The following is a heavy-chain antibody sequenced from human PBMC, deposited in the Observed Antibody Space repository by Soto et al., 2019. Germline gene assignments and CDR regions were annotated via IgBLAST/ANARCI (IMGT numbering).Heavy chain of an antibody. V-gene: IGHV4-59*08. CDR2: IYYSGST. Sequence: QVQLQESGPGLVKPSETLTLTCTVSGGYISSYYWSWIRQPPGKGLEWIGYIYYSGSTNYNPSLKSRVTISVDTPKNHFSLKLSSVTAADTAVYYCVTMVRGVADYWGQGTLVTVSS. CDR3: VTMVRGVADY. D-gene: IGHD3-10*01. J-gene: IGHJ4*02. CDR1: GGYISSYY.